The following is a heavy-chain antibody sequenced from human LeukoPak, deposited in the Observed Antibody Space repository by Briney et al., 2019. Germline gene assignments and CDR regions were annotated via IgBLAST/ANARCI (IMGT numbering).Heavy chain of an antibody. CDR2: ISSSSSYI. CDR1: GFTFSSYS. V-gene: IGHV3-21*01. CDR3: TGGTLNWFDP. Sequence: GGPLRFSCAASGFTFSSYSMNWVRQAPGKGLEWVSSISSSSSYIYYADPVKGRFTISRDNAKNSLYLQMNSLIAEDTGVYYCTGGTLNWFDPWDQGTLVTVSS. J-gene: IGHJ5*02. D-gene: IGHD1-1*01.